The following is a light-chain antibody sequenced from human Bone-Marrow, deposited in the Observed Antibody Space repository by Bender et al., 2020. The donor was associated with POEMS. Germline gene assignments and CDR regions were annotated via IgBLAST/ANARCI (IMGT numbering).Light chain of an antibody. J-gene: IGLJ3*02. Sequence: SYELTQPPSVSVSPGQTASITCSGDALPNQYAFWYQQKPGQAPVLVVYDDTDRPSGIPERFSGSNSGNTATLTISGLQAEDEADYYCCSYAGSNIWVFGGGTKLTVL. CDR3: CSYAGSNIWV. V-gene: IGLV3-25*03. CDR2: DDT. CDR1: ALPNQY.